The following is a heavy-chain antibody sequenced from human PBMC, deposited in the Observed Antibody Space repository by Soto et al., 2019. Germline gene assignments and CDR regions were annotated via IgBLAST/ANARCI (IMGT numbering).Heavy chain of an antibody. D-gene: IGHD4-17*01. J-gene: IGHJ4*02. CDR1: GGAFNTFG. V-gene: IGHV1-69*13. CDR2: IIPFFRTA. Sequence: SGKVFCKASGGAFNTFGFSWVRQAPGQGLEWMGGIIPFFRTANYAPKFQDRVTITADESTSTVYMDLRSLRSEDTAKYYCARSPPMDSGDKYFYDFWGQGARLTVSS. CDR3: ARSPPMDSGDKYFYDF.